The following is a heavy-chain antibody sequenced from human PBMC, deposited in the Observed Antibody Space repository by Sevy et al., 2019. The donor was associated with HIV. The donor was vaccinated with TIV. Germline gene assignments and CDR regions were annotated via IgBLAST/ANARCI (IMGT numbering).Heavy chain of an antibody. Sequence: ASVKVSCKASGYTFTSYDINWVRRATGQGLEWMGWMNPNSGNTGYAQKFQGRVTMTRNTSISTAYMELSSLRSEDTAVYYCARGPLDYYGSGAFDIWGQGTMVTVSS. V-gene: IGHV1-8*01. CDR2: MNPNSGNT. D-gene: IGHD3-10*01. CDR1: GYTFTSYD. CDR3: ARGPLDYYGSGAFDI. J-gene: IGHJ3*02.